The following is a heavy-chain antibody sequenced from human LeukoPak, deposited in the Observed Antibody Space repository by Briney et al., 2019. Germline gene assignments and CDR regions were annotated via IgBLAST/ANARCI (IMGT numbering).Heavy chain of an antibody. V-gene: IGHV3-48*04. D-gene: IGHD4-11*01. CDR2: IDLSGSTL. CDR1: GFTFSSYT. J-gene: IGHJ6*03. Sequence: GGSLRLSCAASGFTFSSYTMNWVRQAPGKGLEWVSYIDLSGSTLYYVDSVKGRFTISRDNSKNSLYLQMNSLRAEDTAVYYCARGGLPFDYSNSHYMDVWGKGTTVTVSS. CDR3: ARGGLPFDYSNSHYMDV.